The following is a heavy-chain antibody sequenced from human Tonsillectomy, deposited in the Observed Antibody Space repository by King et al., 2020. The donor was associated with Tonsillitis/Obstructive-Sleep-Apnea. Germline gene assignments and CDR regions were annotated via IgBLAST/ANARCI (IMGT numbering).Heavy chain of an antibody. CDR3: ARDSNPHRAGSYWDAFDI. J-gene: IGHJ3*02. V-gene: IGHV3-7*03. CDR2: IKGDGSDK. Sequence: VQLVESGGGLVQPGGSLRLSCAGSGFTFSTYWMIWVRQAPGKGLEWVANIKGDGSDKYVVDSVKGRFTISRDNAKNSLYLQMNSLRAEDTAVYYCARDSNPHRAGSYWDAFDIWGQGPMVTVSS. CDR1: GFTFSTYW. D-gene: IGHD5-24*01.